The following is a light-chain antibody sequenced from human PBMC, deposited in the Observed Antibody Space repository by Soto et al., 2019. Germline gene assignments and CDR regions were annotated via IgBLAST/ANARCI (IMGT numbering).Light chain of an antibody. J-gene: IGKJ2*01. CDR1: QGISSY. CDR3: QQYYSYPQT. CDR2: AAS. Sequence: AIRMTQSPSSLSASTGDRVTITCRASQGISSYLAWYQQKPGKAPKLLIYAASTLQSGVPSRFSGSGSGTDFTLTISCLQSEDFATYYCQQYYSYPQTFGQRTKLEI. V-gene: IGKV1-8*01.